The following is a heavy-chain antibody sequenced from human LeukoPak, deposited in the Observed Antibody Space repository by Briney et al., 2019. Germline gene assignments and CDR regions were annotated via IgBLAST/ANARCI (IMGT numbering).Heavy chain of an antibody. CDR2: ISAYNGNT. CDR1: GYTFTSYG. D-gene: IGHD1/OR15-1a*01. Sequence: ASVKVSCKASGYTFTSYGISWVRQAPGQGLEWMGWISAYNGNTNYAQKLQGRVTMTTDTSTSTAYMELRSLRFDDTAVYYCARDLAWGYVEQRLGWLDPWGQGAQVTVSS. J-gene: IGHJ5*02. CDR3: ARDLAWGYVEQRLGWLDP. V-gene: IGHV1-18*01.